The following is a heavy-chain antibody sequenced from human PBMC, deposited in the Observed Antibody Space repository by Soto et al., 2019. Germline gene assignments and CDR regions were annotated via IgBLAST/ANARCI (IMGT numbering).Heavy chain of an antibody. CDR2: VKSKTHGGTT. V-gene: IGHV3-15*07. CDR1: GFTFSNAW. D-gene: IGHD2-21*01. J-gene: IGHJ4*01. CDR3: PTDPYIPVTPARLDY. Sequence: GGSLRLSCAASGFTFSNAWLNWVRQAPGKGLEWVGRVKSKTHGGTTDFAASVKGRFAISRDDAISMAFMRMNSLKIEDTAVYYCPTDPYIPVTPARLDYWGHGTLVTVSS.